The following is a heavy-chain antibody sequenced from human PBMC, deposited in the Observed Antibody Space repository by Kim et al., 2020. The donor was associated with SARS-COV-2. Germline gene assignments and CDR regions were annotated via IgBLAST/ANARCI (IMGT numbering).Heavy chain of an antibody. V-gene: IGHV3-23*01. CDR1: GFTFSSYA. CDR3: AKDPSYYGSGSSHYYYYYGMDV. CDR2: ISGSGGST. Sequence: GGSLRLSCAASGFTFSSYAMSWVRQAPGKGLEWVSAISGSGGSTYYADSVKGRFTISRDNSKNTLYLQMNSLRAEDTAVYYCAKDPSYYGSGSSHYYYYYGMDVWGHGTTVTVSS. J-gene: IGHJ6*02. D-gene: IGHD3-10*01.